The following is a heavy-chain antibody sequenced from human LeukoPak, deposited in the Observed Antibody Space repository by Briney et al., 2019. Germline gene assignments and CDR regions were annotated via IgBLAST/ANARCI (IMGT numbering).Heavy chain of an antibody. J-gene: IGHJ4*02. D-gene: IGHD4-17*01. Sequence: GGSLRLSCAASGFTVSSNYISWVRQAPGKGLEWVSVIYSCGSTYYADSVKGRFTISRDNSKNTLYLQMNSLRAEDTAVYYCAKEEETTANDYWGQGALVTVSS. CDR1: GFTVSSNY. CDR3: AKEEETTANDY. CDR2: IYSCGST. V-gene: IGHV3-53*01.